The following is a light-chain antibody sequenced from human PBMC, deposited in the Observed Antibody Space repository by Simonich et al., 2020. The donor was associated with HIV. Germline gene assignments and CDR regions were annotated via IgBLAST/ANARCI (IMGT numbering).Light chain of an antibody. CDR3: MQALQTPPT. J-gene: IGKJ5*01. CDR2: EVS. CDR1: QILLHSDGKTY. Sequence: IVMTQTPLSLSVTPGQPAAIFCKSSQILLHSDGKTYLYWYMQKPGQSPKLLIYEVSNRFSGVPDRFSGSGSGTNFTLKITRVEAEDVGVYYCMQALQTPPTFGQGTRLEIK. V-gene: IGKV2-29*03.